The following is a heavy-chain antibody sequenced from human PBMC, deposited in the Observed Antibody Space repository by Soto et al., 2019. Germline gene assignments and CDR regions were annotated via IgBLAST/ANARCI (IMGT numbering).Heavy chain of an antibody. CDR2: IYYSGRT. CDR3: ARGYFSSSSYWFHP. D-gene: IGHD6-6*01. V-gene: IGHV4-31*03. CDR1: GGSISSGGYY. J-gene: IGHJ5*02. Sequence: SETLSLTCTVSGGSISSGGYYWSWIRQHPGKGLEWIGYIYYSGRTYYNPSLHSRVSIAVDTTENQLSLKLTSVTAADTSVYYCARGYFSSSSYWFHPWGRGNLVTLSS.